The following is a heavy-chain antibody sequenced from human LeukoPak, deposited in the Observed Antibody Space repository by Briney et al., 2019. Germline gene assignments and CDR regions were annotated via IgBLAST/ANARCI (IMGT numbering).Heavy chain of an antibody. CDR1: GFTFSSYG. D-gene: IGHD6-19*01. V-gene: IGHV3-30*02. CDR2: IRYDGSNK. CDR3: AKEKAVAGISPFAHYYYYGMDV. Sequence: PGGSLRLSCAASGFTFSSYGMHWVRQAPGKGLEWVAFIRYDGSNKYYADSVKGRFTISRDNSKNTLYLQMNSLRAEDTAVYYCAKEKAVAGISPFAHYYYYGMDVWGQGTTVTVSS. J-gene: IGHJ6*02.